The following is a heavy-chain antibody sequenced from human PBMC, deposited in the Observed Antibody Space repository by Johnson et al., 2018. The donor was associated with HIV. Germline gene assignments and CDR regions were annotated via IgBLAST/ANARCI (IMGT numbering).Heavy chain of an antibody. J-gene: IGHJ3*02. D-gene: IGHD6-13*01. CDR2: LNWSGDST. CDR3: ARGKGAAAGLDAFDI. CDR1: GFTFDDYG. Sequence: VQLVESGGGIVRPGGSPRLSCVASGFTFDDYGMSWVRQGPGKGLEWVTGLNWSGDSTEYADSVKGRFTVSRDNARNSLYLQINGLRAEDTAFYYCARGKGAAAGLDAFDIWGQGTMVTVSS. V-gene: IGHV3-20*04.